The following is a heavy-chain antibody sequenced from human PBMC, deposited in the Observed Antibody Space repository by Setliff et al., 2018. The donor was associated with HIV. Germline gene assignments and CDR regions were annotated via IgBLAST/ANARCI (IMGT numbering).Heavy chain of an antibody. Sequence: PGGSLRLSCEASEFTLSDHYMDWVRQAPGKGLEWVSSISSSSSYIYYADSVKGRFTISRDNAKNSLYLQMNSLRAEDTAVYYCARGTAYYNFWSGYSQDYYYYMDVWGKGTTVTVSS. CDR2: ISSSSSYI. D-gene: IGHD3-3*01. CDR3: ARGTAYYNFWSGYSQDYYYYMDV. CDR1: EFTLSDHY. V-gene: IGHV3-21*01. J-gene: IGHJ6*03.